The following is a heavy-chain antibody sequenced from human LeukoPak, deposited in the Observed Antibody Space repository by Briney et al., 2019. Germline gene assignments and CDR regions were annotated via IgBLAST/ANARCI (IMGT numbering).Heavy chain of an antibody. CDR3: ARGPRITMVRGAYYGMDV. J-gene: IGHJ6*02. Sequence: ASVKVSCKASGYTFTGYYMHWVRQAPGQGLEWMGWINPNSGGTNYAQKFQGRVTMTRDTSISTAYMELSRLRSEDTAVYYCARGPRITMVRGAYYGMDVWGQGTTVTVSS. CDR2: INPNSGGT. V-gene: IGHV1-2*02. D-gene: IGHD3-10*01. CDR1: GYTFTGYY.